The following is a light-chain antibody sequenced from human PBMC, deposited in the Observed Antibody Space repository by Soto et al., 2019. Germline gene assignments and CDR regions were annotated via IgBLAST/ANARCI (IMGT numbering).Light chain of an antibody. CDR2: GAT. V-gene: IGKV3D-15*01. Sequence: EIVITQSPAPVCVSPGESATLPQRDRESLRNNLAWYQQKPGQAPRLLIYGATNRATGIPARFSGSGSGTEFTLTISSLQSEDFAVYYCQQYDNWPPYTFGQGTKLEIK. J-gene: IGKJ2*01. CDR3: QQYDNWPPYT. CDR1: ESLRNN.